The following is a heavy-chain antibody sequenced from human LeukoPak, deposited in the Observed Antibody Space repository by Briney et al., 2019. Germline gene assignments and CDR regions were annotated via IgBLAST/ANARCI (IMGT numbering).Heavy chain of an antibody. D-gene: IGHD3-10*01. V-gene: IGHV3-23*01. CDR3: AKGPTRNYYGSGSQFDY. CDR1: GFTFSNYA. J-gene: IGHJ4*02. CDR2: ISGSGGST. Sequence: PGGSLRLSCAASGFTFSNYAMNWVRQAPGNGLEWVSSISGSGGSTYYADSVRGRFTISRYNSKNTLYLQMNSLRAEDTAVYYCAKGPTRNYYGSGSQFDYWGQGTLVTVSS.